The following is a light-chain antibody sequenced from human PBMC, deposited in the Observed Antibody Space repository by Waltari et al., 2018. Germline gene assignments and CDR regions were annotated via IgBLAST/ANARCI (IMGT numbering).Light chain of an antibody. V-gene: IGKV3-20*01. CDR1: QSVGRY. J-gene: IGKJ1*01. CDR2: DAS. CDR3: QKYVNLPAT. Sequence: SCGASQSVGRYLAWYQQKPGQAPRLLIYDASTRATGIPDRFSGSGSGTDFSLTISRLEPEDFAVYYCQKYVNLPATFGQGTKVEIK.